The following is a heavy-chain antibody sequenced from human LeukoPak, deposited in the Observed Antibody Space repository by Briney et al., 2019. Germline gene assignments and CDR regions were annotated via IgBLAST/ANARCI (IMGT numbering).Heavy chain of an antibody. CDR2: INNDGSTT. CDR1: GFTFSNYW. Sequence: GGSLRLSCAASGFTFSNYWMHWVRQTPGKGLVWVSRINNDGSTTSYADSVKGRFTISRDHSKNTLYLQMNSLRAEDTAVYYCAKDPYDISGYYYGPTGGVDYWGQGTLVTVSS. D-gene: IGHD3-22*01. V-gene: IGHV3-74*01. J-gene: IGHJ4*02. CDR3: AKDPYDISGYYYGPTGGVDY.